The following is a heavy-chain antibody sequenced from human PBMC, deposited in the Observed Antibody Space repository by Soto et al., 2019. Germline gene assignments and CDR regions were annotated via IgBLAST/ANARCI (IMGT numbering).Heavy chain of an antibody. CDR1: GYTFSSYY. CDR2: VNPSTGAA. J-gene: IGHJ4*02. Sequence: QVQLVQSGAEVKRPGASVRLFCKASGYTFSSYYIHWVRQAPGQGLEWMGMVNPSTGAAPYAQKFQGRLTLTRDMSTRTVFMELNSLRSDDTAVYYCTRRDYGDCDYFDSWGQGTLVAVS. V-gene: IGHV1-46*01. CDR3: TRRDYGDCDYFDS. D-gene: IGHD4-17*01.